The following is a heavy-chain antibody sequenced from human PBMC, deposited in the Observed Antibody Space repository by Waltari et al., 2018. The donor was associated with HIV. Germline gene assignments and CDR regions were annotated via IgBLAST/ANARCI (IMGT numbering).Heavy chain of an antibody. CDR2: IYYSGST. J-gene: IGHJ4*02. CDR1: GGSISSGDYY. D-gene: IGHD3-22*01. Sequence: QVQLQESGPGLVKPSQTLSLTCTVSGGSISSGDYYWSWIRPHPGKGLEWIGYIYYSGSTYYNPSLKSRVTISEDTSKNQFSLKLSSVTAADTAVYYCARAPRVVAFDYWGQGTLVTVSS. CDR3: ARAPRVVAFDY. V-gene: IGHV4-31*03.